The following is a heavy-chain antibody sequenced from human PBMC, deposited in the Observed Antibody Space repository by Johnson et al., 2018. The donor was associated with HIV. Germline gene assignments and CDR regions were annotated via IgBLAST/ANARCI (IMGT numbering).Heavy chain of an antibody. D-gene: IGHD3-16*02. V-gene: IGHV3-15*01. CDR3: TSNWYYDLFGGTYRSDAFDI. Sequence: VQLVESGGGLVKPGGSLRLSCAASGFTFNNAWMSWVRQAPGKGLEWVGRIKSKSDGGATVYAAPVKGRFTISRDDAKNTLYLQLNSLKTEDTAVYYCTSNWYYDLFGGTYRSDAFDIWGQGTMVTVSS. CDR1: GFTFNNAW. J-gene: IGHJ3*02. CDR2: IKSKSDGGAT.